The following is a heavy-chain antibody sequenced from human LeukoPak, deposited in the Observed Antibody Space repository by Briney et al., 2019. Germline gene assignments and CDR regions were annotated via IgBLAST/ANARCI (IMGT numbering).Heavy chain of an antibody. CDR2: ISAYNGNT. V-gene: IGHV1-18*01. D-gene: IGHD3-3*01. J-gene: IGHJ6*02. CDR3: ARDPPIFGYVKDYYYGMDV. CDR1: GCTFTSYG. Sequence: ASVKVSCKASGCTFTSYGISWVRQAPGQGLEWMGWISAYNGNTNYAQKLQGRVTMTTDTSTSTAYMELRSLRSDDTAVYYCARDPPIFGYVKDYYYGMDVWGQGTTVTVSS.